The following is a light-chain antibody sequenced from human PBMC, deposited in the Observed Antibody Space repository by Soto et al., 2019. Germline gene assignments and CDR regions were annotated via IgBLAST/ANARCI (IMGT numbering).Light chain of an antibody. Sequence: ETVLTQSPATLSLSPGQRATFSCRASQSVGSYLAWYQQKPGQAPRLLIYDASNRATGIPARFSGSGSGTDFTLTNTSLEPEDFAVYFCQQRTDWPLTFGGGTKLEI. CDR3: QQRTDWPLT. CDR2: DAS. V-gene: IGKV3-11*01. CDR1: QSVGSY. J-gene: IGKJ4*01.